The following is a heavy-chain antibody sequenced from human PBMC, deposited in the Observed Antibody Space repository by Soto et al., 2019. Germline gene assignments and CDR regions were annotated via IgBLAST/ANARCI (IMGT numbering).Heavy chain of an antibody. V-gene: IGHV5-10-1*01. Sequence: GESLKISCNVSGYSFTTFWISWVRQMPEKGLEWMGRLDPADSFTNYSPSFQGHVTISVDKSINTAYLQWSSLKASDTAIYYCARRVETTSMWAYDIWGQGTMVTVSS. D-gene: IGHD1-1*01. CDR2: LDPADSFT. CDR3: ARRVETTSMWAYDI. J-gene: IGHJ3*02. CDR1: GYSFTTFW.